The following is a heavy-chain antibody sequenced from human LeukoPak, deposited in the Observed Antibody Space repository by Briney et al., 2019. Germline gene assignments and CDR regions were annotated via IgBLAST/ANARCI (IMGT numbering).Heavy chain of an antibody. CDR1: GGTFSSYA. Sequence: SVKVSCKASGGTFSSYAISWVRQAPGQGLEWMGGIIPIFGTANYAQKFQGRVTITADESTSTAYMELSSLRSEDTAVYYCARYCSGGSCCDHYYYYGMDVWGQGTTVTVSS. D-gene: IGHD2-15*01. CDR2: IIPIFGTA. J-gene: IGHJ6*02. CDR3: ARYCSGGSCCDHYYYYGMDV. V-gene: IGHV1-69*01.